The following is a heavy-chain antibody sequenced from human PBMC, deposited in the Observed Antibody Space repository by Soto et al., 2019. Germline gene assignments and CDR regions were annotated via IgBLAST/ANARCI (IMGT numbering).Heavy chain of an antibody. CDR1: GFTFSSYW. J-gene: IGHJ4*02. CDR2: IKQDGSEK. CDR3: AKDRGIAVAANPFDY. Sequence: EVQLVESGGGLVQPGGSLRLSCAASGFTFSSYWMSWVRQAPGKGLEWVANIKQDGSEKYYVDSVKGRFTISRDNSKNTLYLQMNSLRAEDTAVYYCAKDRGIAVAANPFDYWGQGTLVTVSS. V-gene: IGHV3-7*03. D-gene: IGHD6-19*01.